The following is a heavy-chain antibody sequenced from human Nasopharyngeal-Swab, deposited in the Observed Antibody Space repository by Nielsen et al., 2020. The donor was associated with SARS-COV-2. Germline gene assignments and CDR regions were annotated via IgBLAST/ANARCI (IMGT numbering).Heavy chain of an antibody. V-gene: IGHV1-69*10. J-gene: IGHJ6*03. CDR2: IIPILPIT. Sequence: WARQAPGQGLEWMGGIIPILPITNYAQKFQDRVTITADKSTSTAYMELSSLRSEDTAAYYCARGGWLRRDYYYSYYYMDVWGKGTTGTVSS. CDR3: ARGGWLRRDYYYSYYYMDV. D-gene: IGHD5-24*01.